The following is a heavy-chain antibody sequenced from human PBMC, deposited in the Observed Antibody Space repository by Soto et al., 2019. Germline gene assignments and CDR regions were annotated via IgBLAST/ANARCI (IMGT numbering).Heavy chain of an antibody. CDR3: ARHVPRPLTPSNQNGEWAWFDR. CDR1: GDSFTRYW. V-gene: IGHV5-10-1*01. CDR2: IDPSDSYT. Sequence: PWESLTITCTCSGDSFTRYWISWVRQMPGKGLEWMGRIDPSDSYTNYSPSFQGRVTISADKSISTAYLQWSSLKASDTAMYYCARHVPRPLTPSNQNGEWAWFDRWGQGTLVTV. J-gene: IGHJ5*02. D-gene: IGHD3-10*01.